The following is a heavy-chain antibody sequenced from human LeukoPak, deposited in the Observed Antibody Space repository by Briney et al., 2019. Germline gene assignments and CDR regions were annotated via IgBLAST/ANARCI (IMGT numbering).Heavy chain of an antibody. V-gene: IGHV3-48*04. Sequence: GGSLRLSCAASGFTFSSYSMNWVRQAPGKGLEWVSYISSSSSTIYYADSVKGRFTISRDNAKNSLYLQMNSLRAGDTAVYYCARDGQLLPFDYWGQGTLVTVSS. D-gene: IGHD2-2*01. J-gene: IGHJ4*02. CDR2: ISSSSSTI. CDR1: GFTFSSYS. CDR3: ARDGQLLPFDY.